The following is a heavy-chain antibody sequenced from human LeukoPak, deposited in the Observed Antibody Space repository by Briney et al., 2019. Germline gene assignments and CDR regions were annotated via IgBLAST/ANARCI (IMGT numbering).Heavy chain of an antibody. CDR3: ARSKSGYSYGYEDYYGMDV. J-gene: IGHJ6*02. V-gene: IGHV1-69*13. CDR2: IIPIFGTA. Sequence: SVKVSCKASGGTFSSYAISWVRRAPGQGLEWMGGIIPIFGTANYAQKFQGRVTITADESTSTAYMELSSLRSEDTAVYYCARSKSGYSYGYEDYYGMDVWGQGTTVTVSS. CDR1: GGTFSSYA. D-gene: IGHD5-18*01.